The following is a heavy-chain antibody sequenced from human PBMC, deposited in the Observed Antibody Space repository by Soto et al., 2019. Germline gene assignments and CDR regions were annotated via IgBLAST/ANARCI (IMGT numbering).Heavy chain of an antibody. Sequence: ASVKVSCKASGGTFSSYTISWVRQAPGQGLEWMGRISPNHGITNYAQKLQGRVTITRDKSTSTAYMELRSLRSEDTAVYFCARDRAHGFDIWGQGTMVTVSS. J-gene: IGHJ3*02. CDR2: ISPNHGIT. CDR3: ARDRAHGFDI. V-gene: IGHV1-69*04. CDR1: GGTFSSYT.